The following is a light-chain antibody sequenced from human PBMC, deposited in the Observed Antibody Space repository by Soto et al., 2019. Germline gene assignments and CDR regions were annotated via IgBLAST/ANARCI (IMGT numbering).Light chain of an antibody. CDR3: ISYADRQSYL. J-gene: IGLJ1*01. V-gene: IGLV2-14*03. Sequence: QSALTQPASVSGSPGQSITISCSGTSSDIGSYNHVAWYQQFPGKSPKLMIYAGSDRPPGVSDRFSGSRSGITASLTISGLQTEDEADYYCISYADRQSYLFGTGTQGTVL. CDR1: SSDIGSYNH. CDR2: AGS.